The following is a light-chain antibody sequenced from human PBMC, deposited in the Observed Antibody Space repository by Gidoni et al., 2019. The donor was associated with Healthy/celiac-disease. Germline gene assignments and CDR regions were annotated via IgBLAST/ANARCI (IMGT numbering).Light chain of an antibody. V-gene: IGKV3-15*01. CDR3: QQYNNWPPTWT. Sequence: EIVMTQSPATLSVSPGERATLSCRASQSVSSNLAWYQQKPGQAPRLLIYGASTRATGIPARFSGSGSGIECTLTIRCLQSEDFAVYYCQQYNNWPPTWTFGQGTKVEIK. J-gene: IGKJ1*01. CDR1: QSVSSN. CDR2: GAS.